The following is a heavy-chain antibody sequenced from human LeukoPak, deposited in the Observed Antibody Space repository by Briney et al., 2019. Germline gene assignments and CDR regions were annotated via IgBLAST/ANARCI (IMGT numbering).Heavy chain of an antibody. Sequence: ASVKVSCKASGYTLTSYYMHWVRQAPGQGLEWMGWINPNSAGTDYAQNFQGRVTMTRDTSISTAYTELSRLTSDDTAVYYCARDPQYNWGPFDYWGQGILVTVSS. CDR2: INPNSAGT. D-gene: IGHD1-20*01. V-gene: IGHV1-2*02. J-gene: IGHJ4*02. CDR1: GYTLTSYY. CDR3: ARDPQYNWGPFDY.